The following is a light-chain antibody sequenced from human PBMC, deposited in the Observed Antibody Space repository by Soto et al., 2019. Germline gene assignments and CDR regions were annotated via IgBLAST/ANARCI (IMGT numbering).Light chain of an antibody. CDR3: QQYGSSPQYT. CDR1: QSVSSSY. Sequence: EIVLTQSPGTLSLSPGERGTISCRASQSVSSSYLAWYQQKPGQAPRLLIYGASSRATGIPDRFSGSGSGTDFTLTISRLEPKDFAVYYCQQYGSSPQYTFGQGTKLEIK. V-gene: IGKV3-20*01. J-gene: IGKJ2*01. CDR2: GAS.